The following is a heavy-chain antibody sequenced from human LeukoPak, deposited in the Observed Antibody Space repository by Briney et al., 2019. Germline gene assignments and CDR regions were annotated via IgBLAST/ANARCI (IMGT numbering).Heavy chain of an antibody. D-gene: IGHD3-10*01. Sequence: GGSLSLSFEASGLTFIAYPMNGFRKAPGKGLDGVSSISSDSNYIYYADSVRGRLTISRDNAKNSLYLQMNSLRAEDTAVYYCARERLFGSGNYYNYWGQGTLVTVSS. V-gene: IGHV3-21*01. J-gene: IGHJ4*02. CDR1: GLTFIAYP. CDR3: ARERLFGSGNYYNY. CDR2: ISSDSNYI.